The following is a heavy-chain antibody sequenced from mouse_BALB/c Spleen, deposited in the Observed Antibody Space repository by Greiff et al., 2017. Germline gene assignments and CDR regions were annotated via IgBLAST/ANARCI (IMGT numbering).Heavy chain of an antibody. CDR3: ARWSTYGNYGAY. J-gene: IGHJ3*01. V-gene: IGHV1-18*01. D-gene: IGHD2-1*01. CDR1: GYTFTDYN. CDR2: INPNNGGT. Sequence: VQLKQSGPELVKPGASVKIPCKASGYTFTDYNMDWVKQSHGKSLEWIGDINPNNGGTIYNQKFKGKATLTVDKSSSTAYMELRSLTSEDTAVYYCARWSTYGNYGAYWGQGTLVTVSA.